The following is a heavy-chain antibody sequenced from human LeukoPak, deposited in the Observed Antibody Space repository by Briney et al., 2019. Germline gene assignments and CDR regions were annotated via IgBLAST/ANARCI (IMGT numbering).Heavy chain of an antibody. Sequence: PGGSLRLSCAASGFAFSRYSMNWVRQAPGKGLEWVSSISSSSSYIYYADSVKGRFTISRDNAKNSLYLQMNSLRAEDTAVYYCARVFDYYYYMDVWGKGTTVTVSS. CDR2: ISSSSSYI. D-gene: IGHD3-9*01. CDR3: ARVFDYYYYMDV. J-gene: IGHJ6*03. V-gene: IGHV3-21*01. CDR1: GFAFSRYS.